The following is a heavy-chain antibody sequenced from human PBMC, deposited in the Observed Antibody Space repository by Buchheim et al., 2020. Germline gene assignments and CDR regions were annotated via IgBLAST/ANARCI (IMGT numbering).Heavy chain of an antibody. CDR1: GLTFSSYG. J-gene: IGHJ4*02. V-gene: IGHV3-30*18. CDR2: ISYDGSNK. Sequence: QVQLVESGGGVVQPGRSLRLSCAASGLTFSSYGMHWVRQAPGKGLEWVAVISYDGSNKYYADSVKGRFTISRDNSKNTLYLQMNSLRAEDTAVYYCAKDFQYYDILTGYYHPGVDYWGQGTL. D-gene: IGHD3-9*01. CDR3: AKDFQYYDILTGYYHPGVDY.